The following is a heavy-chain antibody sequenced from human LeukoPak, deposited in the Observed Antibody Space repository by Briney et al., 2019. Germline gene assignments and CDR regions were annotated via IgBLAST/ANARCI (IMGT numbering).Heavy chain of an antibody. CDR2: ISYDGSNK. J-gene: IGHJ6*02. CDR1: GFTFSSYG. V-gene: IGHV3-30*03. D-gene: IGHD6-13*01. Sequence: GGSLRLSCAASGFTFSSYGMHWVRQAPDKGLEWVAVISYDGSNKYYADSVKGRFTISRDNSKNTLYLQMNSLRAEDTAVYYCAAPVCVLPPYSSSDEVYYYYGMDVWGQGTTVTASS. CDR3: AAPVCVLPPYSSSDEVYYYYGMDV.